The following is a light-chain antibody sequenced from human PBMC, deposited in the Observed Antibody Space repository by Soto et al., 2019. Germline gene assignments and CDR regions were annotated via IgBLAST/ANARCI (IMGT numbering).Light chain of an antibody. CDR3: QQFGRSPPSWT. Sequence: ETVLTQSPGTLSLSPGERATLSCRASQSVSSNYLAWYQQKRGQAPRLLMYGASTMATGIPDRFSGSGSGTDFTLTISRLEPEDFAVYYCQQFGRSPPSWTFGQGTKVEIK. CDR1: QSVSSNY. V-gene: IGKV3-20*01. CDR2: GAS. J-gene: IGKJ1*01.